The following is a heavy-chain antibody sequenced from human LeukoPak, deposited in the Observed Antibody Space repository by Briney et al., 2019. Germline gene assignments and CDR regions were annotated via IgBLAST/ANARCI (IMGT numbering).Heavy chain of an antibody. Sequence: SETLSLTCTVSRSSMNNFYWTWIRQPAGKGLEWIGRIQTGVSSNYNPSLRSRVTMSLDTSKNQFSLSLSSVTAADTAVYYCARGHSGSYYGCWGQGTQVTVSS. CDR3: ARGHSGSYYGC. CDR1: RSSMNNFY. J-gene: IGHJ4*02. V-gene: IGHV4-4*07. CDR2: IQTGVSS. D-gene: IGHD3-10*01.